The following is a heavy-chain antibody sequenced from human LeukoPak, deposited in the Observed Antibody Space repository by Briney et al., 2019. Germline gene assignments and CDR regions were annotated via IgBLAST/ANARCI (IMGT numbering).Heavy chain of an antibody. V-gene: IGHV1-2*02. CDR3: ARGAQRNIAVAEVDAFDI. CDR2: INPNSGGT. Sequence: GASVKVSCKTSGYTFTGYYMHWVRQAPGQGLEWMGWINPNSGGTNYAQKFQGRVTMTRDTSISTAYMELSRLRSDDTAVYYCARGAQRNIAVAEVDAFDIWGQGTMVTVSS. CDR1: GYTFTGYY. D-gene: IGHD6-19*01. J-gene: IGHJ3*02.